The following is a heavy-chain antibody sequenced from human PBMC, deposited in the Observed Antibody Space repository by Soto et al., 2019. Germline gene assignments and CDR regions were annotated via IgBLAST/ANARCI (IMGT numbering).Heavy chain of an antibody. D-gene: IGHD2-8*02. Sequence: PGGSLRLSCAASGFTFSGPSIHWVRQASGKGLEWVGRVGTKANTYATEYSASVKGRFTISRDDSKSTAYLQMNSLKTEDTAIYFCTRVCTGGTCYFDPWGQGTQVTVSS. J-gene: IGHJ5*02. V-gene: IGHV3-73*01. CDR3: TRVCTGGTCYFDP. CDR1: GFTFSGPS. CDR2: VGTKANTYAT.